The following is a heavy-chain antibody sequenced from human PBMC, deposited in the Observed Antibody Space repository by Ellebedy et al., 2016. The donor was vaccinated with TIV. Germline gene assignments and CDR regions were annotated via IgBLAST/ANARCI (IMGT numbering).Heavy chain of an antibody. CDR2: VSPTGTRT. CDR1: GFSFSSYG. Sequence: PGGSLRLSCAASGFSFSSYGMSWVRQAPGKGLEWVSTVSPTGTRTYYADSVEGRFIISRDNSKKTLSLQMNSLRVEDTAVYYCAKGRGGGSDSSTPRYYFGYWGLGTLVTVSS. CDR3: AKGRGGGSDSSTPRYYFGY. V-gene: IGHV3-23*01. J-gene: IGHJ4*02. D-gene: IGHD2-2*01.